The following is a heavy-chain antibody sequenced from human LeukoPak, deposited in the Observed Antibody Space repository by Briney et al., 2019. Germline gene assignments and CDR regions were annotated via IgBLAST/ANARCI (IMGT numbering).Heavy chain of an antibody. J-gene: IGHJ4*02. V-gene: IGHV3-64*01. D-gene: IGHD3-22*01. CDR2: ISSNGGST. Sequence: PGGSLRLSCAASGFTFSSYAMHWVRQAPGKGLEYVSAISSNGGSTYYANSVKGRFTISRDNSKNTLYLQMNSLRAEDTAVYYCAKRYDSSGYLFDSWGQGTLVTVSS. CDR1: GFTFSSYA. CDR3: AKRYDSSGYLFDS.